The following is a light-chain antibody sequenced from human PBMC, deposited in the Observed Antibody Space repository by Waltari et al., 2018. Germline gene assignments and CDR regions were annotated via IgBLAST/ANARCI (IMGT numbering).Light chain of an antibody. CDR2: RAS. J-gene: IGKJ2*03. V-gene: IGKV1-33*01. CDR1: RVISDW. Sequence: DIHMTQSPSSLSASVGDRVIITCRASRVISDWLAWYQQKPGKAPKLLIYRASTLETGVPSRFSGSGYGTEFTLIINSLQPEDIATYHCQQHDNSPHSFGQGTRVEIK. CDR3: QQHDNSPHS.